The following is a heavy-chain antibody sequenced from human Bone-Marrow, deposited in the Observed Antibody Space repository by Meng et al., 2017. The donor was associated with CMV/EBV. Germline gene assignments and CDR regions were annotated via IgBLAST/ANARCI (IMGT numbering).Heavy chain of an antibody. CDR2: INDSGSA. CDR3: VRDKSSLGTPRRFFDT. D-gene: IGHD1/OR15-1a*01. CDR1: GESFSGHY. J-gene: IGHJ4*01. V-gene: IGHV4-34*01. Sequence: SETLSLTCAVYGESFSGHYWSWVRQTPEKGLEWIGEINDSGSANHNPFLKSRVVVSADTSKNQFSLRLTSVTAADTAIYYCVRDKSSLGTPRRFFDTWGHGHRVNGAS.